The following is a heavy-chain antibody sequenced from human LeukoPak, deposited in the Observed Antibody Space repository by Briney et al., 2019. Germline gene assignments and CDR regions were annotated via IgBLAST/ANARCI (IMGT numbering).Heavy chain of an antibody. J-gene: IGHJ4*02. D-gene: IGHD3-9*01. CDR2: ISGSGGST. V-gene: IGHV3-23*01. CDR1: GFTFSSYA. CDR3: AKGVVESYYDILTGYAAVDY. Sequence: GGSLRLSCAASGFTFSSYAMSWVRQAPGKGLEWVSAISGSGGSTYYADSVKGRFTISRDNSRNTLYLQMNSLRAEDTAVYYCAKGVVESYYDILTGYAAVDYWGQGTLVTVSS.